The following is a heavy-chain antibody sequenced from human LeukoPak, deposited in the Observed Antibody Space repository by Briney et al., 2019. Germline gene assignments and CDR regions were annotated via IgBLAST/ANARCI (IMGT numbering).Heavy chain of an antibody. CDR2: IGGDSGNT. J-gene: IGHJ4*02. Sequence: GGSLRLSCEPSGFSFSRYAMSWVRQAPGEGLEWVSAIGGDSGNTYHADSVKGRFTISRDNAKNKLFLQMDSLRVEDTAIYYCAKGSRSSRPYYFDYWGQGTLVTVSS. D-gene: IGHD6-6*01. CDR1: GFSFSRYA. CDR3: AKGSRSSRPYYFDY. V-gene: IGHV3-23*01.